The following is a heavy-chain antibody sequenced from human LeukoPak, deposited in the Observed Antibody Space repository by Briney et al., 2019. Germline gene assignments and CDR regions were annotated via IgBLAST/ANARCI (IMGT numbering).Heavy chain of an antibody. CDR2: MYYSGST. Sequence: SETLSLTCTVSGGSISSSSNNWGWIRQPPGKGLEWIGSMYYSGSTYYNPSLKSRVTISVDTSKNQFSLKLSFVTAADTAVYYCARLLDRNYEGGAFDPWGQGTLVTVSS. J-gene: IGHJ5*02. V-gene: IGHV4-39*01. D-gene: IGHD1-14*01. CDR1: GGSISSSSNN. CDR3: ARLLDRNYEGGAFDP.